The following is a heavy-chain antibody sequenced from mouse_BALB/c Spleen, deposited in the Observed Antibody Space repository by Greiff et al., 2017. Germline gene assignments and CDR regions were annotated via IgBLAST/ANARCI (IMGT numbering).Heavy chain of an antibody. J-gene: IGHJ3*01. CDR1: GFTFSSYA. V-gene: IGHV5-9-3*01. D-gene: IGHD2-4*01. CDR2: ISSGGSYT. Sequence: EVQGVESGGGLVKPGGSLKLSCAASGFTFSSYAMSWVRQTPEKRLEWVATISSGGSYTYYPDSVKGRFTISRDNAKNTLYLQMSSLRSEDTAMYYCARGDYDDGFAYWGQGTLVTVSA. CDR3: ARGDYDDGFAY.